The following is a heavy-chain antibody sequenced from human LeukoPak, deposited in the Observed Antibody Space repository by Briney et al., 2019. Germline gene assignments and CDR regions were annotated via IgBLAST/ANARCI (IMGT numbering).Heavy chain of an antibody. CDR1: GGSIDSYY. V-gene: IGHV4-59*01. CDR2: IYYTGST. D-gene: IGHD2-2*01. CDR3: ARVYQSAEYYFDY. Sequence: SETLSLTCTVSGGSIDSYYWSWIRQPPGKGLEWIGYIYYTGSTEYHPSLKSRVTISLDTSKNQFSLKLTSVTAADTAVYYCARVYQSAEYYFDYRGQGGLVSVSS. J-gene: IGHJ4*02.